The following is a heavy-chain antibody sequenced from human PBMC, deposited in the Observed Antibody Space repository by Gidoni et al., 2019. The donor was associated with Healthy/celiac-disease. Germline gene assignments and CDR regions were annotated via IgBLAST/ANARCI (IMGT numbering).Heavy chain of an antibody. CDR1: GFPFSRYS. CDR3: ARAYYYDSSGYFD. V-gene: IGHV3-21*01. J-gene: IGHJ4*02. CDR2: ISSSSSYI. D-gene: IGHD3-22*01. Sequence: EVQLVESGGGLVKPGASLRLSCAASGFPFSRYSMNWVRQAPGKGLEWVSSISSSSSYIYYADSVKGRFTISRDNAKNSLYLQMNSLRAEDTAVYYCARAYYYDSSGYFDWGQGTLVTVSS.